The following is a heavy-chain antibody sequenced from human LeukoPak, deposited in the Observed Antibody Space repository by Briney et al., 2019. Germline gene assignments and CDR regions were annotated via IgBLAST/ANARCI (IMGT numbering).Heavy chain of an antibody. V-gene: IGHV3-30*04. Sequence: PGGSLRLSCAASGFTFSSYAMHWVRQAPGKGLEWVAVISYDGSNKYYADSVKGRFTISRDNSKNTLYLQMNSLRAEDTAIYYCARDSAAAGDYWGQGTLVTVSS. CDR1: GFTFSSYA. D-gene: IGHD6-13*01. CDR3: ARDSAAAGDY. CDR2: ISYDGSNK. J-gene: IGHJ4*02.